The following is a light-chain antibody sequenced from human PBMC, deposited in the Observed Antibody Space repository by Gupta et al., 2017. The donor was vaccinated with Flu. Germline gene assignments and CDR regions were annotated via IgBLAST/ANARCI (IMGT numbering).Light chain of an antibody. CDR1: QSVSSSY. CDR2: GAS. J-gene: IGKJ1*01. Sequence: ELVLTQSPVTLSLSPGERATLSCRASQSVSSSYLAWYQQKPGQAPRLLIYGASSRATGIPDSFSGSGSGTDFTLTISRLEPEDFAVYYCQQYGSSPPWTFGQGTKVEIK. V-gene: IGKV3-20*01. CDR3: QQYGSSPPWT.